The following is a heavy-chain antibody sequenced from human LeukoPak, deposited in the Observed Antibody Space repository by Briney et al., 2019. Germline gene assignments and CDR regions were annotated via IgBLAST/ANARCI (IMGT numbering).Heavy chain of an antibody. D-gene: IGHD1-26*01. CDR2: INSDGTST. J-gene: IGHJ4*02. CDR3: ARDNYYSIDY. V-gene: IGHV3-74*01. Sequence: GGSLRLSCGASGFTFSRTWMHWVRQAPGKGLVCVSRINSDGTSTVYADSVKGRFTISRDNAKNTVYLQMSGLGVDDTAVYYCARDNYYSIDYWGQGTLVTVSS. CDR1: GFTFSRTW.